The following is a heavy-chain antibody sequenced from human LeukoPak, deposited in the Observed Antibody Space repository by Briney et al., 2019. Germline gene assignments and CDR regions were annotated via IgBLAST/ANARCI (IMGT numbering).Heavy chain of an antibody. CDR3: ARGGGYYDSSGYYSFDY. J-gene: IGHJ4*02. Sequence: GASVKVSCKASGYTFTSYDINWVRQATGQGLEWMGWINPNSGGTNYAQKFQGRVTMTRDTSISIAYMELSRLRSDDTAVYYCARGGGYYDSSGYYSFDYWGQGTLVTVSS. V-gene: IGHV1-2*02. D-gene: IGHD3-22*01. CDR1: GYTFTSYD. CDR2: INPNSGGT.